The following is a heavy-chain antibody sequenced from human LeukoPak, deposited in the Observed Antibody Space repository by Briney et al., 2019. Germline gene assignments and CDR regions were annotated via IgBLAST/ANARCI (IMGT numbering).Heavy chain of an antibody. CDR1: GFTFSSYW. D-gene: IGHD6-19*01. Sequence: PGGSLRLSCAASGFTFSSYWMHWVGQAPGKGMRGVSRISSDGSRTTYADSVKGRFTISRDNAKNTLYLQMNSLRAEDTAVYYCARAAVAGDFDYWGRGTLVTVSS. CDR2: ISSDGSRT. J-gene: IGHJ4*02. V-gene: IGHV3-74*01. CDR3: ARAAVAGDFDY.